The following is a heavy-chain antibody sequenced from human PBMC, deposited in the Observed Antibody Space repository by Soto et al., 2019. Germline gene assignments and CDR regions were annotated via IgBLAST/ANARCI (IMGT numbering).Heavy chain of an antibody. J-gene: IGHJ4*02. CDR1: GFTFSRFE. Sequence: GGSLRLSCAASGFTFSRFELHWVRQAPGKGLEWISYISSGSTAYYASSVEGRFTISRDNANNSVYLQMDSLRAEDTALYYCTRAAWFPYLSFYWGQGALVTVSS. CDR2: ISSGSTA. CDR3: TRAAWFPYLSFY. D-gene: IGHD3-10*01. V-gene: IGHV3-48*03.